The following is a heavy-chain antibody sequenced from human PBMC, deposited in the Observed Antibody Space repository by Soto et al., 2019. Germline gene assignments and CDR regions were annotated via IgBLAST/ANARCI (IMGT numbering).Heavy chain of an antibody. CDR3: VRPDSTGYYVY. Sequence: PGESLKISCKGSGYSFTHHWIGWVRQMPGKVLEWMAIINPTDSDTRYSPSFQGQVTISADKSISTAYLQWSSLKASDTAMYYCVRPDSTGYYVYWGQGXLVTVYS. CDR1: GYSFTHHW. J-gene: IGHJ4*02. V-gene: IGHV5-51*01. D-gene: IGHD3-22*01. CDR2: INPTDSDT.